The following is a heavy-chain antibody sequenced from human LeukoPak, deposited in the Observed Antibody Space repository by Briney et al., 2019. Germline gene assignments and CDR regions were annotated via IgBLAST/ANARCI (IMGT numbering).Heavy chain of an antibody. CDR2: ISSSSSYT. J-gene: IGHJ4*02. Sequence: GGSLRLSCAASGFTFSSYSMNWVRQAPGKGLEWVSSISSSSSYTYYADSVKGRFTISRDNAKNSLYLQMNSLRAEDTAVYYCARYHRWGQGTLVTVSS. CDR3: ARYHR. V-gene: IGHV3-21*01. CDR1: GFTFSSYS.